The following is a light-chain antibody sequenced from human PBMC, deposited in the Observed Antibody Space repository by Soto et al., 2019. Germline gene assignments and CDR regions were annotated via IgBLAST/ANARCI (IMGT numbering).Light chain of an antibody. V-gene: IGLV2-14*01. CDR2: NVS. CDR3: SSYTSSSTYG. Sequence: QSALTQPASVSGSPGQSITISCTGNSSDVGGYNYFSWYQQHPGKAPKLMIYNVSNRPSGVSHRFSGSKSRNTASLTISGLQAEVEAVCRCSSYTSSSTYGFVTGTKVTV. CDR1: SSDVGGYNY. J-gene: IGLJ1*01.